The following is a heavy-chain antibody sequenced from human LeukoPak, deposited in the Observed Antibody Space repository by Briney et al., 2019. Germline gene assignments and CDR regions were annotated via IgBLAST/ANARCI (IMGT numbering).Heavy chain of an antibody. CDR1: GGTFSSYA. CDR2: IIPIFGTA. D-gene: IGHD3-22*01. V-gene: IGHV1-69*05. Sequence: SVKVSCKASGGTFSSYAISWVRQAPGQGLEWMGRIIPIFGTADYAQKFQGRVTITTDESTSTAYMELSSLRSEDTAVYYCATTHHYDTSGYYGPSGFHAFDIWGQGTMVTVSS. CDR3: ATTHHYDTSGYYGPSGFHAFDI. J-gene: IGHJ3*02.